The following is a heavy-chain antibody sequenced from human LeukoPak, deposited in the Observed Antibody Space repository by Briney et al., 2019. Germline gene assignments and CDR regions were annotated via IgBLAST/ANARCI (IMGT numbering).Heavy chain of an antibody. Sequence: GGSLRLSCVGSGFTFNNYWMLWVRQAPGKGLVWVSRINTDGTTTSYADSVKGRFTFSRDNAKNTLYLQMNSLRAEDMAVYYCTRYLSGGFDSWGQGTLVTVSS. CDR2: INTDGTTT. CDR1: GFTFNNYW. D-gene: IGHD4-23*01. V-gene: IGHV3-74*01. J-gene: IGHJ4*02. CDR3: TRYLSGGFDS.